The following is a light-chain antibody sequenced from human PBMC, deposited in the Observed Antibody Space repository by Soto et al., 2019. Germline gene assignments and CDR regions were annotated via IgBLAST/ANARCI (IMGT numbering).Light chain of an antibody. CDR2: ANN. Sequence: NFMLTQPHSMSESPGKTVTISCTRTGGSIASSYVQWYQQRPGSAPTTLIYANNERLSGVPGRFSGSIDISSNSASLTISGLTTEDEADYYCQSYDRFTPVVFGGGTKLTVL. J-gene: IGLJ3*02. CDR1: GGSIASSY. V-gene: IGLV6-57*04. CDR3: QSYDRFTPVV.